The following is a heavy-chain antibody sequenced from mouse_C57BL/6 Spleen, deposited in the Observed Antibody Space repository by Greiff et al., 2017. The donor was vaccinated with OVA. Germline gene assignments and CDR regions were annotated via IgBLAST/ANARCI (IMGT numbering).Heavy chain of an antibody. V-gene: IGHV5-4*01. D-gene: IGHD1-1*01. J-gene: IGHJ2*01. Sequence: EVKLMESGGGLVKPGGSLKLSCAASGFTFSSYAMSWVRQTPEKRLEWVATISDGGSYTYYPDNVKGRFTISRDNAKNNLYLQMSHLKSEDTAMDYCARDNYGSSSYYFDYWGQGTTLTVSS. CDR2: ISDGGSYT. CDR1: GFTFSSYA. CDR3: ARDNYGSSSYYFDY.